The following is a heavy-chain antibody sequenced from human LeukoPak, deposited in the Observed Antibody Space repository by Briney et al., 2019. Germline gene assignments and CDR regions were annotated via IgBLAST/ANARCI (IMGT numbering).Heavy chain of an antibody. CDR3: AKDYYDSSGYYNDAFDM. Sequence: GRSLRLSCAASGFTLSYYGMHWVRQAPGKGLEWVAVISYDGSNKYYAESVKGRFTISRDNSKNTLYLQMNSLRAEDTAVYYCAKDYYDSSGYYNDAFDMWGQGTMVTVSS. D-gene: IGHD3-22*01. CDR1: GFTLSYYG. J-gene: IGHJ3*02. CDR2: ISYDGSNK. V-gene: IGHV3-30*18.